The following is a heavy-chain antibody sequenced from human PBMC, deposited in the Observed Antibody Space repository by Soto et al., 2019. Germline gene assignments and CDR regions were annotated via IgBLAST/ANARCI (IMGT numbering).Heavy chain of an antibody. CDR3: LTQGFGPLHGLVDV. J-gene: IGHJ6*02. Sequence: PSETLSLTCVVSGYSISSSNWWGWIRQPPGKGLEWIGYISYSGSTSYNPSLKSRLIISVDTSQNQVSLKLASVTAADTAVYYCLTQGFGPLHGLVDVWGQGTTVTVSS. CDR2: ISYSGST. CDR1: GYSISSSNW. V-gene: IGHV4-28*01. D-gene: IGHD3-10*01.